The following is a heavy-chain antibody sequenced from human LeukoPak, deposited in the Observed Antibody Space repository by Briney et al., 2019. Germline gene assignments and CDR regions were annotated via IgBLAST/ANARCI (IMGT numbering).Heavy chain of an antibody. CDR1: GFIFSDYY. CDR3: ARGKIFGVVDYMDV. Sequence: GGSLRLSCAASGFIFSDYYMNWIRQVPGEGLEWVSSISSSGSMKNYANSVKGRLTISTDNAKNSQYLQMNSLRAEDTAVYYCARGKIFGVVDYMDVWGKGTTVTVSS. V-gene: IGHV3-11*01. CDR2: ISSSGSMK. J-gene: IGHJ6*03. D-gene: IGHD3-3*01.